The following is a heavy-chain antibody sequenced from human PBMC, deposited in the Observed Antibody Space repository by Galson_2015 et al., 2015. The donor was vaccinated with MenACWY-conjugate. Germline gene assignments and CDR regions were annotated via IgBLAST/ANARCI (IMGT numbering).Heavy chain of an antibody. CDR3: ASGRAGYCHSGTCYVLDV. CDR2: VNTDDGET. J-gene: IGHJ6*02. CDR1: GYSLSDIF. D-gene: IGHD2-15*01. V-gene: IGHV1-24*01. Sequence: SVKVSCKVSGYSLSDIFMHWVRRAPGQGLEWMGGVNTDDGETIYAREFQGRVTMTADTSTDTGYMELGRLRSEDTAVDYCASGRAGYCHSGTCYVLDVWGQGATVTVSS.